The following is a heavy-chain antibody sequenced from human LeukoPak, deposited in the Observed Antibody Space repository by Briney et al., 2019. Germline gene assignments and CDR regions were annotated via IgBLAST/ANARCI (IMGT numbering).Heavy chain of an antibody. J-gene: IGHJ3*02. CDR2: IYYSGST. CDR1: GGSISSGDYY. CDR3: ARVDYGGNSGAFDI. D-gene: IGHD4-23*01. V-gene: IGHV4-30-4*08. Sequence: SETLSLTSTVSGGSISSGDYYWRWIRQPPGKGLEWIGYIYYSGSTYYNPSLKSRVTISVDTSKNQFSLKLSSVTAADTAVYYCARVDYGGNSGAFDIWGQGTMVTVSS.